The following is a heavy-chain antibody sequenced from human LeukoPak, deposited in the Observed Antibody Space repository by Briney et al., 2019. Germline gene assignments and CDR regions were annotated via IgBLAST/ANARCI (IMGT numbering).Heavy chain of an antibody. J-gene: IGHJ3*02. V-gene: IGHV1-69*04. D-gene: IGHD2-21*01. Sequence: SVKVSCKASGGTFSSYAISWVRQAPGQGLEWMGRIIPILGIANYAQKFQGRVTMTTDTSTSTAYMELRSLRSDDTAVYYCAREPAYCGGDCPSGDAFDIWGQGTMVTVSS. CDR1: GGTFSSYA. CDR3: AREPAYCGGDCPSGDAFDI. CDR2: IIPILGIA.